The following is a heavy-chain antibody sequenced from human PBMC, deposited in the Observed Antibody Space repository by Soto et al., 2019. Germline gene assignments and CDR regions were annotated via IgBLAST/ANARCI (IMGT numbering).Heavy chain of an antibody. CDR2: INHSGST. CDR1: GGSFSGYY. V-gene: IGHV4-34*01. J-gene: IGHJ5*02. CDR3: ARASEGIAARNWFDP. Sequence: PSETLSLTCAVYGGSFSGYYWSWIRQPPGKGLEWIGEINHSGSTNYNPSLKSRVTISVDTSKNQFSLKLSSVTAADTAVYYCARASEGIAARNWFDPWGQGTLVTVSS. D-gene: IGHD6-13*01.